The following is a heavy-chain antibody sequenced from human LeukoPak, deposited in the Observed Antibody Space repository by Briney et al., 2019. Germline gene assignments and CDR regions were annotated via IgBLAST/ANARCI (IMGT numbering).Heavy chain of an antibody. J-gene: IGHJ4*02. D-gene: IGHD5-12*01. CDR2: IYGDGSFT. Sequence: PGGSLRLSCAASGFTFSNFWMHWVRQAPGKGLVWVALIYGDGSFTRYADSVKGRFTISRDNAKNTVYLQMNSLRVEDTAVYYCARDRNIVATITGYFDYWGQGTLVTVSS. V-gene: IGHV3-74*01. CDR3: ARDRNIVATITGYFDY. CDR1: GFTFSNFW.